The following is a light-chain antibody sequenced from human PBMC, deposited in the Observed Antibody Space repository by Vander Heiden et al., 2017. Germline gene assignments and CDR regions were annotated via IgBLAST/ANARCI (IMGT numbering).Light chain of an antibody. CDR1: RSNVGAAYN. CDR2: HNK. CDR3: QSYDSSLGGHVV. V-gene: IGLV1-40*01. Sequence: QSVLTQPPSVSGAPGQTVTISCSGSRSNVGAAYNVHWYQQLPGTAPKLLLFHNKNRPSGGPARFSGSKSGTSASLVISGLQAEDEADDFCQSYDSSLGGHVVFGGGTKLTVL. J-gene: IGLJ2*01.